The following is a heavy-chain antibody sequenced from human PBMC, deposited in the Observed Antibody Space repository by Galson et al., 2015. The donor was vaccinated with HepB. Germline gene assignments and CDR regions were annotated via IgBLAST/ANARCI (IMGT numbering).Heavy chain of an antibody. Sequence: TLSLTCAVSGGSISNSNWWSWVRQPPGKGLEWIGEIFHNGTTHYNPSLMSRVTISVDKSKNQFSLRLRSVTAADTAVYYCARKPFLSHYNWFDPWGQGILVTVAS. J-gene: IGHJ5*02. CDR3: ARKPFLSHYNWFDP. V-gene: IGHV4-4*02. CDR2: IFHNGTT. CDR1: GGSISNSNW. D-gene: IGHD1-14*01.